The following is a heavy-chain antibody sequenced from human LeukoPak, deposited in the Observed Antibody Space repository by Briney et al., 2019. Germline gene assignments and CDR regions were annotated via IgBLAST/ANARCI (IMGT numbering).Heavy chain of an antibody. D-gene: IGHD3-10*01. CDR3: AGSVPVRGAPNWFDP. V-gene: IGHV4-34*01. CDR2: INHSGST. Sequence: SETLSLTCAVYGGSFSGYYWSWIRQPPGKGLEWIGEINHSGSTNYNPSLKSRVTISVDTSKNQFSLKLSSVTAADTAVYYCAGSVPVRGAPNWFDPWGQGTLVTVSS. CDR1: GGSFSGYY. J-gene: IGHJ5*02.